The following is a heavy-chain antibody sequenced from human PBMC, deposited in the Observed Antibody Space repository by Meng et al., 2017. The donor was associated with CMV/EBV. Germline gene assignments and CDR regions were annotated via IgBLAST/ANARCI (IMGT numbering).Heavy chain of an antibody. V-gene: IGHV4-39*07. CDR3: ARDTIVVVPAASGGFDY. D-gene: IGHD2-2*01. CDR1: GGSISSSSYY. CDR2: IYYSGST. Sequence: SETLSLTCTVSGGSISSSSYYWGWIRQPPGKGLEWIGSIYYSGSTYYNPSLKSRVTISVDTSKNQFSLKPSSVTAADTAVYYCARDTIVVVPAASGGFDYWGQG. J-gene: IGHJ4*02.